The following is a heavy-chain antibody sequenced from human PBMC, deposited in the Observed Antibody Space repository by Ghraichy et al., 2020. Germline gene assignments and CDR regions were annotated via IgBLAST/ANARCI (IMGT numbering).Heavy chain of an antibody. D-gene: IGHD3-22*01. CDR1: GFTFSSYA. J-gene: IGHJ3*02. CDR2: ISGSGGST. CDR3: AKDGGYYDSSGDDAFDI. Sequence: LTCAASGFTFSSYAMSWVRQAPGKGLEWVSAISGSGGSTYYADSVKGRFTISRDNSKNTLYLQMNSLRAEDTAVYYCAKDGGYYDSSGDDAFDIWGQGTMVTVSS. V-gene: IGHV3-23*01.